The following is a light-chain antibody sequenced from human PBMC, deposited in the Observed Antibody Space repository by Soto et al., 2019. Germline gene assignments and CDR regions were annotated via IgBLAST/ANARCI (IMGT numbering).Light chain of an antibody. Sequence: EIVLTQSPGTLSLSPGERATLSYRASQSVRSSYLGWYQQKPGQAPRLLIYGASTRATGIPARFSGSGSGTEFTLTISSLQSEEFAVYYCQQYNNWPWTVGQGTKVDIK. CDR2: GAS. V-gene: IGKV3-15*01. J-gene: IGKJ1*01. CDR1: QSVRSSY. CDR3: QQYNNWPWT.